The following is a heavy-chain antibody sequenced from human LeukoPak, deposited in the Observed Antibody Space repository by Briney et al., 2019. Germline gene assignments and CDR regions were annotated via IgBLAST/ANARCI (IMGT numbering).Heavy chain of an antibody. V-gene: IGHV3-53*01. CDR2: IYSGGST. Sequence: PGGSLRLSCAASGFTVSSNYMSWVRQAPGKGLEWVSVIYSGGSTYYADSVKGRFTISRDNSKNTLYLQMNSLRAADTAVYYCARENFMATSGTTFDIWGQGTMVSVSS. CDR1: GFTVSSNY. J-gene: IGHJ3*02. CDR3: ARENFMATSGTTFDI. D-gene: IGHD1-1*01.